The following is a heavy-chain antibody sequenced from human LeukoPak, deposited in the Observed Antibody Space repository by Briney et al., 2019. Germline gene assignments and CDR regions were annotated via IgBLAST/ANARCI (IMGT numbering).Heavy chain of an antibody. CDR2: INSEGSTI. CDR3: ARISSDSISYYDH. V-gene: IGHV3-74*01. Sequence: GGSLRLSCAGSGITFSTYWMHWVRQAPGKGPVWVSRINSEGSTISYADSVKGRFTISRDNAKNTLFLQINSLRAEDTAVYYCARISSDSISYYDHWGQGTLVTVSS. J-gene: IGHJ4*02. D-gene: IGHD3-22*01. CDR1: GITFSTYW.